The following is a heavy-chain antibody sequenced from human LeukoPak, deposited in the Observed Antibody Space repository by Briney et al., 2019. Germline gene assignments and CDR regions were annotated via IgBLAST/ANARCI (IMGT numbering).Heavy chain of an antibody. Sequence: SETLSLTCAVSGYSISSGYYWGWIRQPPGKGLEWIGSIYHSGSTYYNPSLKSRVTISVDTSKNQFSLKLSSVTAADTAVYYCARMGREMATIRDWYFDLWGRGTLVTVSS. CDR3: ARMGREMATIRDWYFDL. D-gene: IGHD5-24*01. V-gene: IGHV4-38-2*01. CDR2: IYHSGST. CDR1: GYSISSGYY. J-gene: IGHJ2*01.